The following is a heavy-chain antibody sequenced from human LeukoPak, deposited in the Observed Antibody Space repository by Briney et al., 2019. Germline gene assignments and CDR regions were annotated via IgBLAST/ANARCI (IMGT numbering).Heavy chain of an antibody. Sequence: SETLSLTCTVSGGSISSYYWSWIRQPPGEGLEWIGYIYNSGNINYNPSLKSRVTMSLDTSKNQISLKLNSVTAADTAVYCSGRTCPPVYWGQGTLVTVSS. CDR2: IYNSGNI. V-gene: IGHV4-59*01. D-gene: IGHD2-15*01. J-gene: IGHJ4*02. CDR1: GGSISSYY. CDR3: GRTCPPVY.